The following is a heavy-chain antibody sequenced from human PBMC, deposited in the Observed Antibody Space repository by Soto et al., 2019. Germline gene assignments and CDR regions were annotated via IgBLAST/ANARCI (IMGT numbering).Heavy chain of an antibody. J-gene: IGHJ5*02. V-gene: IGHV4-59*08. CDR3: ARQLDILTGLIGYSWFDP. CDR1: GDSISSYY. D-gene: IGHD3-9*01. CDR2: IHYSGST. Sequence: SETLSLTCTVSGDSISSYYWSWIRQPPGKGLEWIGYIHYSGSTNYNPSLKSRVTISVDTSKNQFSLKLGSVTAADTAVYYCARQLDILTGLIGYSWFDPWGQGTLVTVS.